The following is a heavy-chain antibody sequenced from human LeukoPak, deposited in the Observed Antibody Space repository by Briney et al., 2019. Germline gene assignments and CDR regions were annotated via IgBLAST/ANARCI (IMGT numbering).Heavy chain of an antibody. J-gene: IGHJ4*02. D-gene: IGHD1-1*01. CDR3: ARLTSSNSGSSFDY. CDR1: GGSISSYY. CDR2: IYYSGST. V-gene: IGHV4-59*08. Sequence: TTSETLSLTCTVSGGSISSYYWSWIRQPPGKGLEYIGYIYYSGSTNYNPSLKSRVTISVDTSKKQFSLKLSSVTAADTAVYYCARLTSSNSGSSFDYWGQGTLVTVSS.